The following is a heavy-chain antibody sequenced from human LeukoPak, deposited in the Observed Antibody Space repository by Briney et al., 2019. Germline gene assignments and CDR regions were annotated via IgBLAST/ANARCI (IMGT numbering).Heavy chain of an antibody. CDR3: ARDRYYYGSGGNWFDP. V-gene: IGHV4-59*01. J-gene: IGHJ5*02. CDR2: IYYSGST. CDR1: GGSFSSYY. D-gene: IGHD3-10*01. Sequence: SETLSLTCTVSGGSFSSYYWSWLRQPPGKGLEWIGYIYYSGSTNYNPSLKSRVTISVDTSKNQFSLKLSSVTAADTAVYYCARDRYYYGSGGNWFDPWGQGTLVTVSS.